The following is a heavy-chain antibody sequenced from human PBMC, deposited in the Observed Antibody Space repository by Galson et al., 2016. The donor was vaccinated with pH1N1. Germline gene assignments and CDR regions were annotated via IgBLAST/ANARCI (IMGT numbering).Heavy chain of an antibody. CDR3: VRAYYDSSPRNWFDP. D-gene: IGHD3-22*01. V-gene: IGHV4-31*03. Sequence: LSLTCTVSGGSISSGGYYWSWIRQHPGKGLEWIGYISYTGSTYYNPSLKSRVIISVDTSKNQVSLHLSSVTAADTAVYYCVRAYYDSSPRNWFDPWGQGTLVTVSS. CDR2: ISYTGST. CDR1: GGSISSGGYY. J-gene: IGHJ5*02.